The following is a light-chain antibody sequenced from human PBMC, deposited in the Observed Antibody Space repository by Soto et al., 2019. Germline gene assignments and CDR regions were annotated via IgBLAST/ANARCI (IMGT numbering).Light chain of an antibody. CDR2: GTF. V-gene: IGKV1-39*01. CDR1: QSINTY. CDR3: QQSYSTLLS. Sequence: DIQMTQSPSSLSASVGDRVTITCRASQSINTYLNWYQQTPVKAPKLLIYGTFTLQSGVPSRFSGSGSGTDFTLTISRLQPEDFATYYCQQSYSTLLSFGGGTKVEIK. J-gene: IGKJ4*01.